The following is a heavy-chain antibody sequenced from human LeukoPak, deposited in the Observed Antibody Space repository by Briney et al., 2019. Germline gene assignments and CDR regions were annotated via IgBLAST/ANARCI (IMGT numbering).Heavy chain of an antibody. V-gene: IGHV4-59*08. CDR1: GGSMTVYY. CDR3: ARAPGRRHADY. CDR2: IYYDGST. Sequence: PSEILSLTCTISGGSMTVYYWGWIRQPPGKGLEWIGNIYYDGSTNYNPSLKSRVTISVDTSKNQFSLKLTSVTAADTAVYYCARAPGRRHADYWGQGTLVTVSS. J-gene: IGHJ4*02.